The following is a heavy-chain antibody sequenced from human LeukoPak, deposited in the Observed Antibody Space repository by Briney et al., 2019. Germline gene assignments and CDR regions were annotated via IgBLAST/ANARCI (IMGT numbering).Heavy chain of an antibody. CDR1: HYSISSPYF. D-gene: IGHD5-12*01. CDR2: IYHTGRT. Sequence: PSETLSLTCAVPHYSISSPYFWGWIRQPPGKGLEWIGSIYHTGRTNYNPSINSRVTMSLGTSKNQFSLNLNSVTAADTAVYHCARVYSGSTWYYFDYWGQGILVTVSS. CDR3: ARVYSGSTWYYFDY. V-gene: IGHV4-38-2*01. J-gene: IGHJ4*02.